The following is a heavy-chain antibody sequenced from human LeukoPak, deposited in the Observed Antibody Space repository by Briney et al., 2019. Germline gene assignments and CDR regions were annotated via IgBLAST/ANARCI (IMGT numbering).Heavy chain of an antibody. D-gene: IGHD1-26*01. CDR3: GGGGTYSQFDY. CDR1: GGSIRSYY. CDR2: MYYSGST. J-gene: IGHJ4*02. V-gene: IGHV4-59*01. Sequence: PSETLSLTCAVSGGSIRSYYWNWVRQPPGKGLEWIGYMYYSGSTNYNPSLKSRVTISGDTSNNQFSLRLNSVTAADTAVYYCGGGGTYSQFDYWGQGTLVTVSS.